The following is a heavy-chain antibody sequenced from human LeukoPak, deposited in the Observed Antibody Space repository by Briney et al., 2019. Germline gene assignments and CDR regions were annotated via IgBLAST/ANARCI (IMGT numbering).Heavy chain of an antibody. J-gene: IGHJ4*02. D-gene: IGHD3-9*01. CDR1: GFTFSSYS. CDR3: ARDPPDILTGYYDY. Sequence: GGSLRLSCAASGFTFSSYSMNWVRQAPGKGLEWVSSISSSSSYIYYADSVKGRFTISRDNAKNSLYLQMNSLRAEDTAVYYCARDPPDILTGYYDYWGQGTLVTVSS. V-gene: IGHV3-21*01. CDR2: ISSSSSYI.